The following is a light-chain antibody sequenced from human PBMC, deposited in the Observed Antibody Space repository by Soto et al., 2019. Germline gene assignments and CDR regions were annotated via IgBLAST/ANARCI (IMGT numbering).Light chain of an antibody. CDR1: QSVSNNY. V-gene: IGKV3-20*01. CDR2: DAS. J-gene: IGKJ1*01. Sequence: EIVLTQSPGTLSLSPGERATLSCRASQSVSNNYLAWYQQKPGQAPRLLIYDASNRATGIPDRFSGSGSGTDFTLTISRLEPEDFAVDYCQQYGSSGTVGQGTKVEIK. CDR3: QQYGSSGT.